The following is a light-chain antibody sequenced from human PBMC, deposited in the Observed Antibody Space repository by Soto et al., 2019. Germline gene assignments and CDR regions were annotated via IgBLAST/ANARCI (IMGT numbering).Light chain of an antibody. CDR2: DAS. V-gene: IGKV1-5*01. CDR3: QQYSTSPIT. J-gene: IGKJ1*01. CDR1: QGISSW. Sequence: QMNQSQSTLTASIAERVTITFLASQGISSWLAWYQQKPGKAPRLLIYDASSMPSGIPARFSGSGSGTEFTLTISSLQPDDFAAYYCQQYSTSPITFGQGTMVEIK.